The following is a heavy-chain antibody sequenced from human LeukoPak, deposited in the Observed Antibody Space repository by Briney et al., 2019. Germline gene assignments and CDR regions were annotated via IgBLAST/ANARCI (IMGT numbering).Heavy chain of an antibody. Sequence: SQTLSLTCTVSGGSVSSGSYYWRWIRQPAGKGLEWIGRISTSGSTNYNPSLKSRVTISRDTSKNQFSLKLSSVTAADTAVYYCASQVGYFDYWGQGTLVTVSS. V-gene: IGHV4-61*02. D-gene: IGHD1-26*01. CDR2: ISTSGST. J-gene: IGHJ4*02. CDR3: ASQVGYFDY. CDR1: GGSVSSGSYY.